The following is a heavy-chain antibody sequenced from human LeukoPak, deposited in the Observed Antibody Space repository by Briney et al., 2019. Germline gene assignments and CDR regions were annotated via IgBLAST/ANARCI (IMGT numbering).Heavy chain of an antibody. J-gene: IGHJ4*02. Sequence: AGGSLRLSCAASGFTFSSYWMHWVRQAPGKGLVWVSRISTDGSTTTYADSVKGRFTISRDNAKNTAYLQMNSLRAEDTAVYYCAKVRLYCSGGSSCYYHPFDYWGQGTLVTVSS. CDR3: AKVRLYCSGGSSCYYHPFDY. CDR1: GFTFSSYW. D-gene: IGHD2-15*01. V-gene: IGHV3-74*01. CDR2: ISTDGSTT.